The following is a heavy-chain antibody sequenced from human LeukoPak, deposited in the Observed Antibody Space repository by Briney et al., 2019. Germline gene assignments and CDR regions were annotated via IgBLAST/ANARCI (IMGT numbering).Heavy chain of an antibody. CDR1: GYTFTIYD. CDR3: ARSLEAMAGSPSY. Sequence: ASVKVSCKASGYTFTIYDINWVRQATGQGLEWMGWMNPNSGNTGYAQKFQGRVTMTRNTSISTAYMELSSLRSEDPAVYYCARSLEAMAGSPSYWGQGTLVTVSS. D-gene: IGHD6-19*01. CDR2: MNPNSGNT. J-gene: IGHJ4*02. V-gene: IGHV1-8*01.